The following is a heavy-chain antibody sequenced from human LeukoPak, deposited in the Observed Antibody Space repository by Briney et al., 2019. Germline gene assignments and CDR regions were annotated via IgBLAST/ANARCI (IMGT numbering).Heavy chain of an antibody. Sequence: GGSMRLSCAASGFTFSSYAMSWVRQAPGKGLEWVSAISGSGGSTYYADSVKGRFTISRDNSKNTLYLQMNSLRAEDTAVYYCARAYPYYYDSSGVPDKQRFDYWGQGTLVTVSS. CDR2: ISGSGGST. V-gene: IGHV3-23*01. CDR3: ARAYPYYYDSSGVPDKQRFDY. J-gene: IGHJ4*02. D-gene: IGHD3-22*01. CDR1: GFTFSSYA.